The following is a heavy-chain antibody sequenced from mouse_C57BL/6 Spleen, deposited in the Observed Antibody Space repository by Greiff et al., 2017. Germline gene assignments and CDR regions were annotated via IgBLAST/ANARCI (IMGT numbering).Heavy chain of an antibody. CDR3: AREGGHFDY. CDR2: ISDGGSYT. Sequence: EVKLEESGGGLVKPGGSLKLSCAASGFTFSSYAMSWVRQTPEKRLEWVATISDGGSYTYYPDNVKGRFTISRDNAKNNLYLQMSHLKSEDTAMYYCAREGGHFDYWGQGTTLTVSS. CDR1: GFTFSSYA. J-gene: IGHJ2*01. V-gene: IGHV5-4*01.